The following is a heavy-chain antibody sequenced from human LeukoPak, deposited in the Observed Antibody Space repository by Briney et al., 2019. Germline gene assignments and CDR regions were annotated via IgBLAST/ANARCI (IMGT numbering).Heavy chain of an antibody. CDR3: ARHNYYNFWNALNWFDP. J-gene: IGHJ5*02. CDR2: IYTSGST. Sequence: PSQTLSLTCTVSGGSISSCSYYWSWIRQPAGKGLEWIGRIYTSGSTNYNPSLKSRVIMSVDTSENHFSLKLTSVTAADTAVYYCARHNYYNFWNALNWFDPWGQGTLVTVSS. D-gene: IGHD3-3*01. V-gene: IGHV4-61*02. CDR1: GGSISSCSYY.